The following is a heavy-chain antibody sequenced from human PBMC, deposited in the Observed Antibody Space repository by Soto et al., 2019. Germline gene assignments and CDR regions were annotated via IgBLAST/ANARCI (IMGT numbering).Heavy chain of an antibody. CDR3: VRHPDGSGTSYLNFGY. CDR1: GGSISSGAYY. V-gene: IGHV4-30-4*01. Sequence: SETLSLTCSVSGGSISSGAYYWSWIRQPPGKGLEWIGCIYYSGSTYYNPSLKSRVTISVDTSKNQFSLKLSSVTAADTAVYYCVRHPDGSGTSYLNFGYWGQGTLVTFSS. J-gene: IGHJ4*02. D-gene: IGHD2-15*01. CDR2: IYYSGST.